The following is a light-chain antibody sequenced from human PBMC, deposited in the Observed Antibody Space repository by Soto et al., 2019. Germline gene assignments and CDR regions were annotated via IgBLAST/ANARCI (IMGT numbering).Light chain of an antibody. CDR1: QSVSSSY. CDR3: QQFGT. CDR2: GAS. J-gene: IGKJ1*01. V-gene: IGKV3-20*01. Sequence: EILLTQSPAQVSLSPGERATLSCRASQSVSSSYLAWYRQKPGQAPRRLIYGASSRATGIPGRLSGSGFGTDFTLIISRLEAEDFAVEYCQQFGTVGQGTKVDIK.